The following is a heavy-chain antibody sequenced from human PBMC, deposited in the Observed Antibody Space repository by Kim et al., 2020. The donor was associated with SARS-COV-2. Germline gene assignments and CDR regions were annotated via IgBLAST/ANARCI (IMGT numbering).Heavy chain of an antibody. CDR1: GGSISSSNW. D-gene: IGHD4-17*01. CDR3: ARDPGSTTVTRLNAFDI. V-gene: IGHV4-4*02. J-gene: IGHJ3*02. Sequence: SETLSLTCAVSGGSISSSNWWSWVRQPPGKGLEWIGEIYHSGSTNYNPSLKSRVTISVDKSKNQFSLKLSSVTAADTAVYYCARDPGSTTVTRLNAFDIWGQGTMVTVSS. CDR2: IYHSGST.